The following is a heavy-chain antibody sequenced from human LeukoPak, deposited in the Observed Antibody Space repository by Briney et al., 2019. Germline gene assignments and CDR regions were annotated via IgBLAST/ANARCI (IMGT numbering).Heavy chain of an antibody. CDR3: AAHSGSYIDEYYFDY. CDR2: INPSGGST. V-gene: IGHV1-46*01. D-gene: IGHD1-26*01. Sequence: GASVKVSCKASGYTFISYYMHWVRQAPGQGLEWMGIINPSGGSTSYAQKFQGRVTMTRDTSTSTVYMELSSLRSEDTAVYYCAAHSGSYIDEYYFDYWGQGTLVTVSS. J-gene: IGHJ4*02. CDR1: GYTFISYY.